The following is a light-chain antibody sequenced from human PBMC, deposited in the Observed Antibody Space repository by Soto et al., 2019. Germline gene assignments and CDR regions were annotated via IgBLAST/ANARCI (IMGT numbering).Light chain of an antibody. CDR1: QDISNY. CDR3: QQYDNLPIT. J-gene: IGKJ5*01. Sequence: DIQMSQSPSSLSASXDGRVTITXXASQDISNYLNWYQQKPGKAPKLLIYDASNLETGVPSRFSGSGSGTDFTFTISSLQPEDIATYYCQQYDNLPITFGQGTRLEIK. V-gene: IGKV1-33*01. CDR2: DAS.